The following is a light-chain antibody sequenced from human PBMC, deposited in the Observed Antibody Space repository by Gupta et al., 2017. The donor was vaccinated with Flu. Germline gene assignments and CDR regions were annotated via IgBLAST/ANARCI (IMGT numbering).Light chain of an antibody. Sequence: SSELTQPPSVSVPPGQTATITCSGDKLGDKYACWYQQKPGQSPVLVIYEDARRPSGIPERFSGSNSGNTATLTINGTQAMDEADYYCQAWDGSTAVFGGGTQLTVL. J-gene: IGLJ7*01. CDR3: QAWDGSTAV. CDR2: EDA. CDR1: KLGDKY. V-gene: IGLV3-1*01.